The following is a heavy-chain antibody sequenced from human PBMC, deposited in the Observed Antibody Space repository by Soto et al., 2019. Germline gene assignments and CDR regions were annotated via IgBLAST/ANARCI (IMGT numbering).Heavy chain of an antibody. CDR1: VGSISSGDYY. CDR3: PRGGGGYTIVAPFDP. D-gene: IGHD3-22*01. Sequence: PSETLSISCTLSVGSISSGDYYWSWIRQPRGKGLEWIGYIYYSGSTYYNPSLKSRVTISVNTSKNQFSLNLSSVTAADTAVYYCPRGGGGYTIVAPFDPWGQGTLVTVSS. J-gene: IGHJ5*02. V-gene: IGHV4-30-4*01. CDR2: IYYSGST.